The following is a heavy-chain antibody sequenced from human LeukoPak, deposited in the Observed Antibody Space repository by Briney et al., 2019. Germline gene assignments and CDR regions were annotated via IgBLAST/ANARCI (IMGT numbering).Heavy chain of an antibody. CDR2: INPNSGGT. CDR1: RYTFTGYY. D-gene: IGHD1-26*01. CDR3: ARYSGSYQGSFDY. J-gene: IGHJ4*02. V-gene: IGHV1-2*02. Sequence: ASVKVSCKASRYTFTGYYMHWVRQAPGQGLEWMGWINPNSGGTNYAQKFQGRVTMTRDTSISTACMELSRLRSDDTAVYYCARYSGSYQGSFDYWGQGTLVTVSS.